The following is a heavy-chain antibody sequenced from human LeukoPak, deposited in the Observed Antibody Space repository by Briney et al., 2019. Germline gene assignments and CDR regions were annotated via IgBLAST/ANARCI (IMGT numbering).Heavy chain of an antibody. D-gene: IGHD3-3*01. J-gene: IGHJ4*02. V-gene: IGHV3-7*01. CDR1: GFTFSSYW. CDR3: ARVGGRMDFWSGYYFDY. CDR2: IKQDGSEK. Sequence: PGGSLRLSCAASGFTFSSYWMSWVRQAPGKGLEWVANIKQDGSEKYYVDSVKGRFTISGDNAKNSLYLQMNSLRAEDTAVYYCARVGGRMDFWSGYYFDYWGQGTLVTVSS.